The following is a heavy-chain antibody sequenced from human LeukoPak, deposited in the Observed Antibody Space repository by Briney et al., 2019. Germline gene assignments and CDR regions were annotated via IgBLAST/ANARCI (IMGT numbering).Heavy chain of an antibody. Sequence: SETLSLTCSVSDGSISSGYYYWAWIRQPPGKGPEWIGSIYYSGTTYPNSSLKSRVTISVDTSKNQFSLKLSSVTAADTAVFYCASLTTADAFDIWGQGTMVTVSS. CDR2: IYYSGTT. V-gene: IGHV4-39*07. CDR1: DGSISSGYYY. D-gene: IGHD3-22*01. CDR3: ASLTTADAFDI. J-gene: IGHJ3*02.